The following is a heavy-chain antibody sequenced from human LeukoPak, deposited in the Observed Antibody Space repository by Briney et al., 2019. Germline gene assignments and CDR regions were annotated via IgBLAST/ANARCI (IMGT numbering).Heavy chain of an antibody. CDR1: GFTFSDYG. J-gene: IGHJ4*02. CDR3: ATEALDF. Sequence: PGGSLRLSCAASGFTFSDYGMSWVRQAPGKGLEWVSTITTSGVTTYYADSVKGRFTISRDNSKNTLYLQMNSLRAEDTAVYYCATEALDFWGQGTLVTVSS. CDR2: ITTSGVTT. V-gene: IGHV3-23*01.